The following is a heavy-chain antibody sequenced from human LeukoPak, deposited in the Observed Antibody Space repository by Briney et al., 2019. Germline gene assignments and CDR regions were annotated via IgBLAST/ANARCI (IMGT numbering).Heavy chain of an antibody. CDR3: ANHLACGSTSCPPFDY. J-gene: IGHJ4*02. Sequence: GGSLRLSCAASGFTFSSYSMSWVRQTPGKGLEWVSSISDDSNYIYYADSVEGRFTISRDNAKNSLYLQMNSLRAEDTAVYYYANHLACGSTSCPPFDYWGQGTLVTVSS. CDR2: ISDDSNYI. D-gene: IGHD2-2*01. CDR1: GFTFSSYS. V-gene: IGHV3-21*01.